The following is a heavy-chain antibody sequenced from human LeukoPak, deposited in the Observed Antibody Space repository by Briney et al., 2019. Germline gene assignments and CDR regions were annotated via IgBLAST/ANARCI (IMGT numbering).Heavy chain of an antibody. CDR3: ARGSSH. CDR2: ISSTGFTI. Sequence: PGGSLRLSCAASGFTFSGDDMNWVRQAPGRGLEWVSYISSTGFTIYYADSVKGRFTISRDNAKNSLYLQMNSLRAEDTAVYYCARGSSHWGQGTLVTVSS. V-gene: IGHV3-48*03. CDR1: GFTFSGDD. J-gene: IGHJ4*02.